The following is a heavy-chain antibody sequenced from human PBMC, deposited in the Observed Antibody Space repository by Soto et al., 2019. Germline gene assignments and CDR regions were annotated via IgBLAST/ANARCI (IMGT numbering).Heavy chain of an antibody. D-gene: IGHD5-12*01. V-gene: IGHV1-69*01. CDR2: IIPIFGTA. CDR1: GGTFSSYA. Sequence: QVQLVQSGAEVKKPGSSVKVSCKASGGTFSSYAISWVRQAPGQGLEWMGGIIPIFGTANYAQKFQGRVTITADESTSTAYMELSSLRSEDTAVYYCARRRSGPRGRYYYYGMDVWGQGTTVTVSS. CDR3: ARRRSGPRGRYYYYGMDV. J-gene: IGHJ6*02.